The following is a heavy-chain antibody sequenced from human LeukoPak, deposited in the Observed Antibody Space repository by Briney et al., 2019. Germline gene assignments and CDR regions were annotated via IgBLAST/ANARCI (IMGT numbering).Heavy chain of an antibody. CDR3: ARYSGATIRDYYMDV. Sequence: GGSLRLSCAASGFAFSSYWLHWVRQAPGKGLVWVSRVNSDGSSTNYADSVEGRFTVSRDNAKNTLFLQMNSLRAEDTAVYYCARYSGATIRDYYMDVWGKGTTVTVSS. CDR1: GFAFSSYW. CDR2: VNSDGSST. V-gene: IGHV3-74*01. J-gene: IGHJ6*03. D-gene: IGHD5-12*01.